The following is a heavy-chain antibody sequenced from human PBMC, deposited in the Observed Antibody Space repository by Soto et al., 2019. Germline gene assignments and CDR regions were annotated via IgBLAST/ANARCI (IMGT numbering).Heavy chain of an antibody. CDR1: GFTFDDYA. D-gene: IGHD3-9*01. CDR3: AKDARLHYDSLCWENWFDT. CDR2: ISWNSGSI. Sequence: QRVWSLRLSCAASGFTFDDYAMHWVRQAPGKGLEWVSGISWNSGSIGYADSVKGRFTISRDNAKNSLYLQMNSLRAEDTALYYCAKDARLHYDSLCWENWFDTWGQGTLVTVSA. J-gene: IGHJ5*02. V-gene: IGHV3-9*01.